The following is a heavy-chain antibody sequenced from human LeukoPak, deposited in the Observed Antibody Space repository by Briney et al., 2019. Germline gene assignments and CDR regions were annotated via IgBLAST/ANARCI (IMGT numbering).Heavy chain of an antibody. CDR2: MNTNSGNT. CDR1: GYTFTSYD. Sequence: ASVKVSCKASGYTFTSYDINWVRQAAGQGLEWMGWMNTNSGNTGYAQKFQGRVTMTRDTSISTAYTELSSLRSEDTAVYYCARGTRGSDYWGQGTLVTVSS. D-gene: IGHD5-12*01. CDR3: ARGTRGSDY. J-gene: IGHJ4*02. V-gene: IGHV1-8*01.